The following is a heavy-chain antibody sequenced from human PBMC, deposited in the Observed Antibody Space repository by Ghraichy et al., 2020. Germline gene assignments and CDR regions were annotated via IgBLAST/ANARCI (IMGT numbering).Heavy chain of an antibody. Sequence: GGSLRLSCAASGFTFSSYSMNWVRQAPGKGLEWVSSISSSSSYIYYADSVKGRFTISRDNAKNSLYLQMNSLRAEDTAVYYCARDDYDFWSGYYSGWFDPWGQGTLVTVSS. J-gene: IGHJ5*02. D-gene: IGHD3-3*01. CDR1: GFTFSSYS. CDR3: ARDDYDFWSGYYSGWFDP. CDR2: ISSSSSYI. V-gene: IGHV3-21*01.